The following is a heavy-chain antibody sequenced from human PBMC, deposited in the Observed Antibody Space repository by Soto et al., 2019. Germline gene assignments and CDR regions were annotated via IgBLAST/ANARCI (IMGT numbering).Heavy chain of an antibody. D-gene: IGHD6-25*01. J-gene: IGHJ4*02. Sequence: ASVKVSCKASGYTFTSYGISWVRKAPGQGLEWMGWISAYNGNTNYAQKLQGRVTMTTDTSTSTAYMELRSLRSDDTAVYYCARSKVVYPAANFYYWAQGTLVPVSS. CDR1: GYTFTSYG. CDR3: ARSKVVYPAANFYY. CDR2: ISAYNGNT. V-gene: IGHV1-18*01.